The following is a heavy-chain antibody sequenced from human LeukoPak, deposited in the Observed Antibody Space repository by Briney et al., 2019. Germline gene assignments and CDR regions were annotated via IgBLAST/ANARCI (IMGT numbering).Heavy chain of an antibody. Sequence: GRSLRLSCAAYGFIVSGHYMTCVRQAPGKWLEWVSTLYGGGNTSYADSVKGRFTISRDNSKNTLYLQMNSLRAEDTAVYYCARGLSGSGSDCCPFEYWGQGTLVTVSS. CDR2: LYGGGNT. J-gene: IGHJ4*02. D-gene: IGHD2-21*02. CDR3: ARGLSGSGSDCCPFEY. CDR1: GFIVSGHY. V-gene: IGHV3-66*01.